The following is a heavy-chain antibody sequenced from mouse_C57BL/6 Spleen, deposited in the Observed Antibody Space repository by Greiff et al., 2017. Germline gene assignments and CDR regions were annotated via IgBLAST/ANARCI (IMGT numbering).Heavy chain of an antibody. Sequence: VQLKESGPELVKPGASVKISCKASGYSFTGYYMNWVKQSPEKSLEWIGEINPSTGGTTYNQKFKAKATLTVDKSSSTAYMQLKSLTSEDSAVYYCARYATTVVATRYFDVWGTGTTVTVSS. D-gene: IGHD1-1*01. V-gene: IGHV1-42*01. J-gene: IGHJ1*03. CDR3: ARYATTVVATRYFDV. CDR1: GYSFTGYY. CDR2: INPSTGGT.